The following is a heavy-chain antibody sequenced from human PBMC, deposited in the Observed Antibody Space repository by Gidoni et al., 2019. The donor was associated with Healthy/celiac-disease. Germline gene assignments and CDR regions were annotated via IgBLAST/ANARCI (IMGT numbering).Heavy chain of an antibody. CDR1: GFTFSSYG. CDR2: IWYDGSNK. CDR3: ARDGGYSSSWSNYYYYYGMDV. Sequence: QVQLVESGGGVVQPGRSLRLSCAASGFTFSSYGMHRVRQAPGKGLEGVAVIWYDGSNKYYADSVKGRFTISRDNSKNTLYLQMNSLRAEDTAVYYCARDGGYSSSWSNYYYYYGMDVWGQGTTVTVSS. V-gene: IGHV3-33*01. J-gene: IGHJ6*02. D-gene: IGHD6-13*01.